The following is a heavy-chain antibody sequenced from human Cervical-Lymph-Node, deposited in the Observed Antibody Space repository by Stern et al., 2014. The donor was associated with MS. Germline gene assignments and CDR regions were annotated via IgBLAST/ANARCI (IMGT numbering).Heavy chain of an antibody. CDR1: GGSISSGNYY. V-gene: IGHV4-61*02. CDR3: ARDRTYRPSTDY. D-gene: IGHD5-18*01. CDR2: IYASGST. Sequence: QVQLQESGPGLVKPSQTLSLTCTVSGGSISSGNYYWSWIRQPAGKGLEWIGRIYASGSTNYNPSLESGVTISIDTFKNPFSLKLTSVTAADTAVYYCARDRTYRPSTDYWGQGILVTVSS. J-gene: IGHJ4*02.